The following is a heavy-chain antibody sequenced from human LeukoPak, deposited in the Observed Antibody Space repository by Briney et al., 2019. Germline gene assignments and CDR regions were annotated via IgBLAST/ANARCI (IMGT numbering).Heavy chain of an antibody. D-gene: IGHD2-2*01. CDR1: GDSVSSNSVT. Sequence: SQTLSLTCAISGDSVSSNSVTWNWIRQSPSRGLEWLGRTYYRSTWYNDYAVSVRGRITVNPDTSKNLFSLHLNSVTPEDTAVYYCARRLTQYDCFDPWGQGILVTVSS. CDR2: TYYRSTWYN. CDR3: ARRLTQYDCFDP. J-gene: IGHJ5*02. V-gene: IGHV6-1*01.